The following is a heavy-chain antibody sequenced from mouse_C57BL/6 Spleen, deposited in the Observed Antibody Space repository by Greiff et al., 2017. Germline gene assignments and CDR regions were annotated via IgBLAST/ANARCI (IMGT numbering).Heavy chain of an antibody. CDR3: ARWEVTSLFDY. CDR2: IYPSDSYT. Sequence: QVQLQQPGAELVMPGASVKLSCKASGYTFTSYWMPWVKQRPGQGLEWIGEIYPSDSYTNYNQKFKGKSTLTVDKSSSTAYMQLSSLTSEDSAVYYCARWEVTSLFDYWGQGTTLTVSS. J-gene: IGHJ2*01. V-gene: IGHV1-69*01. D-gene: IGHD2-2*01. CDR1: GYTFTSYW.